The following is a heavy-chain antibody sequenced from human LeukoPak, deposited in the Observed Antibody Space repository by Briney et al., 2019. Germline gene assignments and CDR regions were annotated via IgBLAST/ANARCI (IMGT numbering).Heavy chain of an antibody. CDR1: GYTFTSYG. J-gene: IGHJ4*02. CDR2: ISAYNGNT. Sequence: GASVKVSCKASGYTFTSYGISWVRQAPRQGLEGMGWISAYNGNTNYAQKLQGRVTMTTDTSTSTAYMELRSLRSDDTAVYYCARDNSGSYFNPPNFDYCGQGTLVTVSS. CDR3: ARDNSGSYFNPPNFDY. D-gene: IGHD1-26*01. V-gene: IGHV1-18*01.